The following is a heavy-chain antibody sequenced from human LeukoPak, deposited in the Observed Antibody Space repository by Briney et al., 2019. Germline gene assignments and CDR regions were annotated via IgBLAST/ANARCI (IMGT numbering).Heavy chain of an antibody. J-gene: IGHJ4*02. V-gene: IGHV1-2*02. Sequence: ASVTVSCTASGYTFTGYYMHWVRQAPGQGLEWMGWINPNSGGTNYAQKFQGRVTMTSDTSINTAYMELTRLISDDTAVYYCAGDGYNSRRFFDYWGQGTLVTVSS. CDR1: GYTFTGYY. CDR2: INPNSGGT. CDR3: AGDGYNSRRFFDY. D-gene: IGHD5-24*01.